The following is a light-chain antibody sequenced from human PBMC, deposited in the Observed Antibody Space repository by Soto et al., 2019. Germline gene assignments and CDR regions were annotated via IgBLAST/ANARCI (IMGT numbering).Light chain of an antibody. CDR3: QQCINWPLT. Sequence: GLTQSPATLSLSPGERATLSCRASQSISTYLAWYQQKPGQAPRLLIYDAVNRATGIPARFSGSGSGTDFTLIIDSLAPEDFAVYYCQQCINWPLTFGGGTQVDIK. V-gene: IGKV3-11*01. CDR2: DAV. CDR1: QSISTY. J-gene: IGKJ4*01.